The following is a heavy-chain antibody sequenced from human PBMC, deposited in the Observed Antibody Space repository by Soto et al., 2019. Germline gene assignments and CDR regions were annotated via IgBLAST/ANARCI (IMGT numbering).Heavy chain of an antibody. V-gene: IGHV3-30-3*01. CDR1: GFTFSSYA. D-gene: IGHD2-2*01. J-gene: IGHJ4*02. CDR3: ARGPSSLTRFDY. Sequence: GGSLRLSCAASGFTFSSYAMHWVRQAPGKGLEWVAVISYDGGNKYYADSVKGRFTISRDNSKNTLYLQMNSLRAEDTAVYYCARGPSSLTRFDYWGQGTLVTVPS. CDR2: ISYDGGNK.